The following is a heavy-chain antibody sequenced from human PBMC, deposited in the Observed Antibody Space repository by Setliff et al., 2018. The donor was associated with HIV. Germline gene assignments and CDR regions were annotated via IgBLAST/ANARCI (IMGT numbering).Heavy chain of an antibody. CDR3: ATLPQGYDYFDY. J-gene: IGHJ4*01. CDR1: GYSISSGYY. V-gene: IGHV4-38-2*01. Sequence: SETLSLTCAVSGYSISSGYYWGWIRQPPGKGLEWIGYIHYSGSTNYNPSLKSRIAILLDTSKNQFSLKLNSVTAADTAVYYCATLPQGYDYFDYWGHGTLVTVSS. CDR2: IHYSGST. D-gene: IGHD3-3*01.